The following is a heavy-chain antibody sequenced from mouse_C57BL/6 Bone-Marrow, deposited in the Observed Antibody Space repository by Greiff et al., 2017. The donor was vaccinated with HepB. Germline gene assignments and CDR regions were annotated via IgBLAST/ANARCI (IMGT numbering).Heavy chain of an antibody. CDR3: TNYYDAMDY. D-gene: IGHD1-1*01. CDR1: GYTFTSYW. Sequence: VQLKESGAELVKPGASVKLSCKASGYTFTSYWMHRVKQRPEQGLEWIGWIDPENGDTEYASKFQGKATITADTSSNTAYLQLSSLTSEDTAVYYCTNYYDAMDYWGQGTSVTVSS. CDR2: IDPENGDT. J-gene: IGHJ4*01. V-gene: IGHV14-4*01.